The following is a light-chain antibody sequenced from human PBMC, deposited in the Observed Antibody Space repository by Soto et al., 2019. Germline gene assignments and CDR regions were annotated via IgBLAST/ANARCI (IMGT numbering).Light chain of an antibody. Sequence: QAVVTQEPSFSVSPGGTVTLTCGLTSGSVSTSNYPSWHQQTPGQAPRTLIYSTTTRSSGVPDRFSGSILGNRAALTNTGARADDESDYYCVLYMGSGISVFGGGTKLTVL. CDR1: SGSVSTSNY. CDR2: STT. CDR3: VLYMGSGISV. V-gene: IGLV8-61*01. J-gene: IGLJ2*01.